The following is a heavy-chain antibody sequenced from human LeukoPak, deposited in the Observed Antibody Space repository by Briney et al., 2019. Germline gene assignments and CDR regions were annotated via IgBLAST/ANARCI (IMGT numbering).Heavy chain of an antibody. D-gene: IGHD2-15*01. V-gene: IGHV4-4*07. CDR3: ARDDRGFCSGGSCYVY. CDR2: IYTSGST. J-gene: IGHJ4*02. Sequence: SETLSLTCTVSGGXISSYYCTWIRQPAGKGLEWIGCIYTSGSTNYNPSLKSRVTMSVDTSRNHFSLKLSSVTAADTAVYYCARDDRGFCSGGSCYVYWGQGTLVTVSS. CDR1: GGXISSYY.